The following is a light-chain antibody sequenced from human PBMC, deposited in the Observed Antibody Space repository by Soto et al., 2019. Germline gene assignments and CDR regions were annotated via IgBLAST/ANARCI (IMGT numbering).Light chain of an antibody. Sequence: EIVMTQSPATLSVSPGERATLSCRASQSVSSNLAWYQQKPGQAPRLLIYGASTRATGIPARFSGSGSGKEFTLTISSLQSEDFAVYYCHHYNNWPRTFGQGTKVEI. V-gene: IGKV3-15*01. CDR1: QSVSSN. CDR3: HHYNNWPRT. CDR2: GAS. J-gene: IGKJ1*01.